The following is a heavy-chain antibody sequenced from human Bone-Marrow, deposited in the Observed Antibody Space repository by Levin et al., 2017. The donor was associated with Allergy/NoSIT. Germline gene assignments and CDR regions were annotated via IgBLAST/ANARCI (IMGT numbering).Heavy chain of an antibody. CDR1: GGSISSSSYY. D-gene: IGHD2-8*02. CDR2: VYYTGST. Sequence: SQTLSLTCTVSGGSISSSSYYWGWIRQPPGKGLEWIGSVYYTGSTYYNPSLKSRVAISADKSSNHFSLKVTSVTAADTAIYYCARVLSGANFPFYFYTLDVWGQGTTVTVSS. V-gene: IGHV4-39*02. J-gene: IGHJ6*02. CDR3: ARVLSGANFPFYFYTLDV.